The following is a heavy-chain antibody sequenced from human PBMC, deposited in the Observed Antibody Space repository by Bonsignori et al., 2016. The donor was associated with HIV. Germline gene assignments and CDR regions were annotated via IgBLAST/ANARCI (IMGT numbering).Heavy chain of an antibody. J-gene: IGHJ4*02. V-gene: IGHV3-48*02. D-gene: IGHD5-12*01. CDR3: ARGTEVVASNAFDY. CDR1: GFTFSSYS. CDR2: ISSSRSTL. Sequence: GGSLRLSCAASGFTFSSYSMNWVRQAPGKGLEWVSYISSSRSTLYYADSVKGRFTISRDNAKNSLYLQMKSLRDEDTAVYYCARGTEVVASNAFDYWGQGTLVTVSS.